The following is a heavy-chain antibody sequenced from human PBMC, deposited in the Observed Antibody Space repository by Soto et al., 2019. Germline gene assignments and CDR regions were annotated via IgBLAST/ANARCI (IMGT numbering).Heavy chain of an antibody. V-gene: IGHV4-39*01. CDR2: IYYSGST. CDR1: GGSISSSYYY. CDR3: ARHTAGSLAHFGMDV. D-gene: IGHD3-10*01. Sequence: SETLSLTCTVSGGSISSSYYYWGWIRQPPGKGLEWIGSIYYSGSTYYNPSLKSRVTMSVDTSKNQFSLNLNSVTAADTAVYYCARHTAGSLAHFGMDVWGQGTTVT. J-gene: IGHJ6*02.